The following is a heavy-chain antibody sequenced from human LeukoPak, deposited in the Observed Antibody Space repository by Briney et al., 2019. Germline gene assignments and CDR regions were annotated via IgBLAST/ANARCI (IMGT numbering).Heavy chain of an antibody. CDR2: INQDGSEK. J-gene: IGHJ4*02. CDR1: GFTLSRYW. V-gene: IGHV3-7*04. CDR3: ARGQWLAF. Sequence: GRSLRLSCAVSGFTLSRYWMSWVRQAPGKGLEWVANINQDGSEKYYVDSVKGRFTISRDNAKSSLYLQMNSLRAEDTAVYYCARGQWLAFWGQGTLVTVSS. D-gene: IGHD6-19*01.